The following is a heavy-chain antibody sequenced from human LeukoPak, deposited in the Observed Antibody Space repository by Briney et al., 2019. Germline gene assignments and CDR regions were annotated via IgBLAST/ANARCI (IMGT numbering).Heavy chain of an antibody. CDR1: GGSISSYY. J-gene: IGHJ3*02. CDR2: IYYSGST. CDR3: ARDRRRTSIAVGAFDI. V-gene: IGHV4-59*01. Sequence: SETLSLTCTASGGSISSYYWSWIRQPPGKGLEWIGYIYYSGSTNYNPSLKSRVTISVDTSKNQFSLKLSSVTAADTAVYYCARDRRRTSIAVGAFDIWGQGAMVTVSS. D-gene: IGHD6-19*01.